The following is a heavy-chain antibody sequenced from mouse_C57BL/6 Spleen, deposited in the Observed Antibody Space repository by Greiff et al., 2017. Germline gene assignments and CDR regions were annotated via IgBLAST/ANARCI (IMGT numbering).Heavy chain of an antibody. CDR1: GYAFSSSW. V-gene: IGHV1-82*01. D-gene: IGHD1-1*01. J-gene: IGHJ3*01. CDR3: ACGDYPGSFPFAS. CDR2: IYPGDGDT. Sequence: LVEPGASVKISCKASGYAFSSSWKNWVKQRPGKGLEWIGRIYPGDGDTNYNGKFKGKATLTAAKSSSTAYMQLSSLTSEDSAVYFCACGDYPGSFPFASWGQGTLVTVSA.